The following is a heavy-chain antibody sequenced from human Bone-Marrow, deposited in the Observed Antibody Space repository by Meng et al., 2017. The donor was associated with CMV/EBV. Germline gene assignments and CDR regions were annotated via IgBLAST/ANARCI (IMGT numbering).Heavy chain of an antibody. Sequence: GESLKISCAASGFTFSRYSMLWVRQGPGKGLEWVAVISYDGSNQYYADSVRGRFTISRDDSKNTLYLQMNSLRAEDTAVYYCTARDSVRGVIITSYWGQGTLVTVSS. CDR2: ISYDGSNQ. V-gene: IGHV3-30*04. J-gene: IGHJ4*02. D-gene: IGHD3-10*01. CDR3: TARDSVRGVIITSY. CDR1: GFTFSRYS.